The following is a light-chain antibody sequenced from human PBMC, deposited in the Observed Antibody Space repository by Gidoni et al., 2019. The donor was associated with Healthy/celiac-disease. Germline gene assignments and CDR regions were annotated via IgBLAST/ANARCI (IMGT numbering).Light chain of an antibody. Sequence: QSVLTQPPSVSGAPGQRVTISCTGSSSNIGAGYAVHWYQQLPGTAPKLLIYGNNNRPSGVPDRFSGSKSGTSASLAITGLQAEYEADYYFQSYVSSLIGCVVFGGGTKLTVL. CDR3: QSYVSSLIGCVV. J-gene: IGLJ2*01. V-gene: IGLV1-40*01. CDR1: SSNIGAGYA. CDR2: GNN.